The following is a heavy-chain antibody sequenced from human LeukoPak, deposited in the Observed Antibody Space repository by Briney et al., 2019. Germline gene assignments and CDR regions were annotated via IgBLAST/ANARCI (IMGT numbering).Heavy chain of an antibody. CDR3: ARGRIADY. J-gene: IGHJ4*02. V-gene: IGHV4-34*01. Sequence: SETLSLTCAVYGGSFSGYYWSWIRQPPGKGLEWIGEINHSGSANYNPSLKSRVTISVDTSKNQFSLKLSSVTAADTAVYYCARGRIADYWGQGTLVTVSS. CDR1: GGSFSGYY. CDR2: INHSGSA.